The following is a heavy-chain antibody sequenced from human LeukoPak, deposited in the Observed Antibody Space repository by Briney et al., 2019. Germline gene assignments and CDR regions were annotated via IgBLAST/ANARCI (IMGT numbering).Heavy chain of an antibody. CDR1: GFTFSSYA. V-gene: IGHV3-23*01. Sequence: GGSLRLSCAASGFTFSSYAMSWVHQAPGKGLEWVSAISGSGGRTYYADSVKGRFTISRDNSKNTLYLQMNSLRAEDTAVYYCAKDYYGSGSGDAFDIWGQGTMVTVSS. J-gene: IGHJ3*02. CDR3: AKDYYGSGSGDAFDI. D-gene: IGHD3-10*01. CDR2: ISGSGGRT.